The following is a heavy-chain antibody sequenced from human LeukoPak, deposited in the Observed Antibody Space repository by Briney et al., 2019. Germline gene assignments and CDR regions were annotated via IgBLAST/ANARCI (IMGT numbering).Heavy chain of an antibody. D-gene: IGHD4-17*01. CDR2: IKQDGSEK. J-gene: IGHJ4*02. CDR3: ARDFNYGDFDY. CDR1: GFTLSSYW. Sequence: GGSLRLSCVVSGFTLSSYWMSWVRQAPGKGLEWVANIKQDGSEKYYVDSVKGRFTISRDNAKNSLYLQMNSLRAEDTAVYYCARDFNYGDFDYWGQGTLVTVSS. V-gene: IGHV3-7*05.